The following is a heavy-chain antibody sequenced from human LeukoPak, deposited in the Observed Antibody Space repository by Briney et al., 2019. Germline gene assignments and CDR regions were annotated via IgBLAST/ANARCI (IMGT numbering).Heavy chain of an antibody. CDR3: ARVSALRSSGWFGVFDF. D-gene: IGHD6-19*01. V-gene: IGHV3-23*01. CDR2: ISGSDSST. CDR1: GFTFTYFT. Sequence: PGGSLRLSCAASGFTFTYFTMTWVRQAPGKGPEWVSGISGSDSSTYSADSVKGRFTISRDDSQNTLYLHMNSLRAEDTAIYYCARVSALRSSGWFGVFDFWGQGTQVTVSS. J-gene: IGHJ4*02.